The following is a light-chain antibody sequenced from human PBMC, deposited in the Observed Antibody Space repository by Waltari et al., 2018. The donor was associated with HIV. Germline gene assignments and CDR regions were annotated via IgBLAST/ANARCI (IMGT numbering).Light chain of an antibody. CDR3: CSYTGTGVL. CDR1: SSDVGAYNL. CDR2: EVT. V-gene: IGLV2-23*02. Sequence: QSALTQPASVSGSPGQSITISCTGTSSDVGAYNLVSWYQQHPGTAPNLMLFEVTKRPSGVSDRFSGSRSGNTASLTISGLQAEDEGDYYCCSYTGTGVLFGRGTKLTVL. J-gene: IGLJ2*01.